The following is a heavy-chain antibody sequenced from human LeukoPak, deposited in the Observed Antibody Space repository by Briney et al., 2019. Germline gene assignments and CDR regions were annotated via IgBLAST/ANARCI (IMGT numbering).Heavy chain of an antibody. CDR1: GFTVSSNY. CDR3: ARGRLLWDYVWGSYRYTNWFDP. CDR2: INHSGST. J-gene: IGHJ5*02. V-gene: IGHV4-34*01. Sequence: GSLRLSCAASGFTVSSNYMSCVRQAPGKGLEWSGEINHSGSTNYNPSLKSRVTISVDTSKNQFSLKLSSVTAADTAVYYCARGRLLWDYVWGSYRYTNWFDPWGQGTLVTVSS. D-gene: IGHD3-16*02.